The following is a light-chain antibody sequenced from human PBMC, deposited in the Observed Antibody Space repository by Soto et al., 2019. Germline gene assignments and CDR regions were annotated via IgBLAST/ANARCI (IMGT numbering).Light chain of an antibody. Sequence: DIQMTQSPYSLYESVGERVTITCRASQSISSYLNWYQQKPGKAPKLLIYAASSLQSGVPSRFSGSGSGTDFTLTISSLQTDDFATYYCQQSYSTPVITFGPRTRVDIK. CDR1: QSISSY. V-gene: IGKV1-39*01. J-gene: IGKJ3*01. CDR2: AAS. CDR3: QQSYSTPVIT.